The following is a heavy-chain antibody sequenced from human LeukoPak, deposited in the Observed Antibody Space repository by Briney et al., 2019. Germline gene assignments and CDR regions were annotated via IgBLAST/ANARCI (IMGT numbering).Heavy chain of an antibody. V-gene: IGHV4-59*12. J-gene: IGHJ4*02. CDR1: GGSISSYY. CDR3: ARGVGVRGVIIPRTRRYYFDY. Sequence: SETLSLTCTVSGGSISSYYWSWIRQPPGKGLEWIGYIYYSGSTNYNPSLKSRVTISVDTSKNQFSLKLSSVTAADTAVYYCARGVGVRGVIIPRTRRYYFDYWGQGTLVTVSS. D-gene: IGHD3-10*01. CDR2: IYYSGST.